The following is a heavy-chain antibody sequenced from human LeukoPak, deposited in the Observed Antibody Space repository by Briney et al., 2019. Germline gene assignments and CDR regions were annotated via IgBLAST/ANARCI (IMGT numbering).Heavy chain of an antibody. D-gene: IGHD3-3*01. V-gene: IGHV3-23*01. CDR1: GFTFSSYA. CDR2: ISGSGGST. Sequence: PGASLRLSCAASGFTFSSYAMSWVRQAPGRGLEWVSAISGSGGSTYYADSVKGRFTISRDNSKNTLYLQMNSLRAEDTAVYHCAKGPSGDFWSGYYISGTYFDYWGQGTLVTVSS. CDR3: AKGPSGDFWSGYYISGTYFDY. J-gene: IGHJ4*02.